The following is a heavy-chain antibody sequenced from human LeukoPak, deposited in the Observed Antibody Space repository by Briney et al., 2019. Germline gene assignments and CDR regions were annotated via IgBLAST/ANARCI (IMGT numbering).Heavy chain of an antibody. J-gene: IGHJ4*02. CDR1: GYSISSGYY. V-gene: IGHV4-38-2*02. D-gene: IGHD4-11*01. Sequence: SETLSLTCTVSGYSISSGYYWGWIRQPPGKGLEWIGSIYYSGSTYYNPSLKSRVTISVDTSKNQFSLKLSSVTAADTAAYYCARSTVLSFDYWGQGTLVTVSS. CDR3: ARSTVLSFDY. CDR2: IYYSGST.